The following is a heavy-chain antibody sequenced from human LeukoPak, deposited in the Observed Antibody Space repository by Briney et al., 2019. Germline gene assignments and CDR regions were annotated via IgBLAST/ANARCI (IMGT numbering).Heavy chain of an antibody. V-gene: IGHV4-39*01. Sequence: SETLSLTCTVSRGSISSSSYYWGWIRQPPGKGLEWIGSIYHSGSTYYNPSLKRRVTISVDAPKNQFSLKLSSVTAADTAVYYCARLSLGYCSSTICYNPDYWGQGTLVTVSS. CDR1: RGSISSSSYY. D-gene: IGHD2-2*02. CDR3: ARLSLGYCSSTICYNPDY. CDR2: IYHSGST. J-gene: IGHJ4*02.